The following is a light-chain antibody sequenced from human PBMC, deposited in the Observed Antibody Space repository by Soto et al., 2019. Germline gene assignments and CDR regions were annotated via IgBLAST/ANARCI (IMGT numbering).Light chain of an antibody. Sequence: QSVLTRPASVSGSPGQTITISCTGSSSDVGGYNYVSWYQQHPGKAPKLMIYEVNNRPSGVSNRFSGSKSGNTASLTISGLQAEDEADYYCSSFTRSSTQVLGGGTKLTVL. V-gene: IGLV2-14*01. CDR2: EVN. J-gene: IGLJ3*02. CDR1: SSDVGGYNY. CDR3: SSFTRSSTQV.